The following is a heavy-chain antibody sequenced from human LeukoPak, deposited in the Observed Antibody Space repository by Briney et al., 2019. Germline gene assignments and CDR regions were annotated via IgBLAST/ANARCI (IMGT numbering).Heavy chain of an antibody. D-gene: IGHD5-18*01. CDR1: GFTFSSYS. J-gene: IGHJ4*02. CDR2: ISSSSSYI. CDR3: ARWDTAMVM. V-gene: IGHV3-21*01. Sequence: GGSLRLSCAASGFTFSSYSMNWVRQAPAKGLEWVSSISSSSSYIYYADSVKGRFTISIDNAKNSLYLQRNSLRAEDTAVYYCARWDTAMVMGGQGTLVTVSS.